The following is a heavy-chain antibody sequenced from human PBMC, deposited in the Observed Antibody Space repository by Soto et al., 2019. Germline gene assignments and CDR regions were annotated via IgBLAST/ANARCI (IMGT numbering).Heavy chain of an antibody. CDR3: ARTSLHHCSSTSCYIGWFDP. CDR2: ISAYNGNT. J-gene: IGHJ5*02. Sequence: GASVKVSCKASGYTFTSYGISWVGQAPGQGLEWMGWISAYNGNTNYAQKLQGRVTMTTDTSTSTAYMELRSLRSDDTAVYYCARTSLHHCSSTSCYIGWFDPWGQGTLVTVSS. D-gene: IGHD2-2*02. CDR1: GYTFTSYG. V-gene: IGHV1-18*01.